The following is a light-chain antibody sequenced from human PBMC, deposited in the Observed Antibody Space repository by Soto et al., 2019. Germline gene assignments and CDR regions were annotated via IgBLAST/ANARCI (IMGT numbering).Light chain of an antibody. CDR1: SSDVGSYNL. J-gene: IGLJ1*01. CDR3: CSYASSSTYV. Sequence: QSVLTQPASVSGSPGQSITISCTGTSSDVGSYNLVSWYQQHPGKAPEFIIYEGSKRPSGVSNRFSGSKSGNTASLTISGLQAEDEADYYCCSYASSSTYVFGTGTKLTVL. V-gene: IGLV2-23*01. CDR2: EGS.